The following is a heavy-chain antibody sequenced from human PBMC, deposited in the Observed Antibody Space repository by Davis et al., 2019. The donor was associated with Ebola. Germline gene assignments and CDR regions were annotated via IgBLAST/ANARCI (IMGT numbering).Heavy chain of an antibody. CDR2: IYYSGST. V-gene: IGHV4-59*12. D-gene: IGHD3-22*01. CDR1: GGSISSYY. Sequence: PSETLSLTCTVSGGSISSYYWSWIRQPPGKGLEWIGYIYYSGSTNYNPSLKSRVTISVDTSKNQFSLKLSSVTAADTAVYYCAREKEPHYYNSSGYYSDAFDIWGQGTMVTVSS. CDR3: AREKEPHYYNSSGYYSDAFDI. J-gene: IGHJ3*02.